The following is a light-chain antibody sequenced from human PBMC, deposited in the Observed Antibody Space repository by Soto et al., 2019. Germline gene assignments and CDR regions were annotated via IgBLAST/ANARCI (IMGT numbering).Light chain of an antibody. Sequence: EIVLAQSPATLSLSPGERATLSCRASQSVIGNYLAWYRQKPGQTPRLLIFGASRRATGIPDRFSGSGSGTDFTFTISRLESEDFAVYYCQHYLDSPWAFGQGTKVEIK. J-gene: IGKJ1*01. CDR2: GAS. CDR3: QHYLDSPWA. V-gene: IGKV3-20*01. CDR1: QSVIGNY.